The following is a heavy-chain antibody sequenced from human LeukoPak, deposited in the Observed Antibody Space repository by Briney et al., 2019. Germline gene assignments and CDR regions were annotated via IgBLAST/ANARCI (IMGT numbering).Heavy chain of an antibody. D-gene: IGHD3-10*01. CDR1: GFTFSSYG. V-gene: IGHV3-33*06. J-gene: IGHJ4*02. CDR3: AKVFEVRGARRPKDY. Sequence: GRSLRLSCAASGFTFSSYGMHWVRQAPGKGLEWVAVIWYDGSNKYYADSVKGRFTISRDNSKNTLFLQMNSLRIEGTAVYYCAKVFEVRGARRPKDYWGQGTLVIVSS. CDR2: IWYDGSNK.